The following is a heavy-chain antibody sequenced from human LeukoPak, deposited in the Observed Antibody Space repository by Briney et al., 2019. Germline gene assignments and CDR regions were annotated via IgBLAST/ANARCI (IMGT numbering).Heavy chain of an antibody. D-gene: IGHD2-21*01. V-gene: IGHV3-23*01. CDR3: AKTDRWLVIANFDY. Sequence: PGGSLRLSCAASGFTFSSYAMSWVRQAPGKGLEWVAAISGSGGSTYYADSVKGRFTISRDNSKNTLYLQMNSLRAEDTAVYYCAKTDRWLVIANFDYWGQGTLVTVSS. CDR1: GFTFSSYA. J-gene: IGHJ4*02. CDR2: ISGSGGST.